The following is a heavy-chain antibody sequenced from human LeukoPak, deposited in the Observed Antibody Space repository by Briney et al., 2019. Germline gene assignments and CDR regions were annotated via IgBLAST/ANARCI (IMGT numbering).Heavy chain of an antibody. CDR3: ARVTWEWYSSSWYLPGNWFDP. D-gene: IGHD6-13*01. Sequence: SETLSLTCTVSGGSISSGGYYWSWIRQHPGKGLEWIGYIYYSGSTYYNPSLKSRVTISVDTSKNQFSLKLSSVTAADTAVYYCARVTWEWYSSSWYLPGNWFDPWGQGTLVTVSS. CDR1: GGSISSGGYY. CDR2: IYYSGST. V-gene: IGHV4-31*03. J-gene: IGHJ5*02.